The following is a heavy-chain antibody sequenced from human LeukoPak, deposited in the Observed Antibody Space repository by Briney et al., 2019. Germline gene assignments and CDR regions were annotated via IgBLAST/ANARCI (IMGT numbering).Heavy chain of an antibody. D-gene: IGHD3-22*01. CDR2: ISYDGSNK. CDR3: AKDSYDSSGYLHLTQYYYYYGMDV. CDR1: GFTFSSYG. V-gene: IGHV3-30*18. Sequence: GGSLRLSCAASGFTFSSYGMHWVRQAPGKGLEWVAVISYDGSNKYYADSVKGRFTISRDNSKNTLYLQMNSLRAEDTAVYYCAKDSYDSSGYLHLTQYYYYYGMDVWGQGTTVTVSS. J-gene: IGHJ6*02.